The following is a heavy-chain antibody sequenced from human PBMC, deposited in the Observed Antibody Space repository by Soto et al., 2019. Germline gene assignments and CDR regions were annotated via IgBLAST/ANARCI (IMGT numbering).Heavy chain of an antibody. CDR2: IYYSGST. Sequence: SDTLSLTCTFSGFSISSGGYYWSWIRPHPGKGLGWIGYIYYSGSTYYNPSLKSRVTISLDTSKSQFSLKLSSVTAADTAVYYCARGSARNTIFGVVISDFDYWGQGTLVTVAS. V-gene: IGHV4-61*08. J-gene: IGHJ4*02. D-gene: IGHD3-3*01. CDR1: GFSISSGGYY. CDR3: ARGSARNTIFGVVISDFDY.